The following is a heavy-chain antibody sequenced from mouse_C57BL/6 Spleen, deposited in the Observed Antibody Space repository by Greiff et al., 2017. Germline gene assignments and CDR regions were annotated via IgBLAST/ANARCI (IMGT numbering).Heavy chain of an antibody. CDR2: IDPSDSYT. J-gene: IGHJ3*01. D-gene: IGHD2-4*01. V-gene: IGHV1-59*01. Sequence: VQLQQPGAELVRPGTSVKLSCKASGYTFTSYWMHWVKQRPGQGLEWIGVIDPSDSYTNYNQKFKGKATLTVDTSSSTAYMQLSSLTSEDSAVYYCASLYDYDVPGCAYWGQGTLVTVSA. CDR1: GYTFTSYW. CDR3: ASLYDYDVPGCAY.